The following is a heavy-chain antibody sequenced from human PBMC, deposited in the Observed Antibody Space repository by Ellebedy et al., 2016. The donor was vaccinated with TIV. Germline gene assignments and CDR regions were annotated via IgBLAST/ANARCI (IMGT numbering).Heavy chain of an antibody. V-gene: IGHV4-59*12. D-gene: IGHD4-17*01. CDR1: GGCFNSYY. CDR2: LTHTGRT. CDR3: ARGKSEDGDTYYSAMDV. J-gene: IGHJ6*02. Sequence: SETLSLXXTVSGGCFNSYYWTWIRQPPGKGLEWVGHLTHTGRTNYNPSLQSRVAISLDSSKTQFSLELNSVTAADTAMYYCARGKSEDGDTYYSAMDVWGQGTTVTVSS.